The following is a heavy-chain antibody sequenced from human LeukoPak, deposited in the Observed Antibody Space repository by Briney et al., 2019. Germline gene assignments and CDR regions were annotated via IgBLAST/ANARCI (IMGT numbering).Heavy chain of an antibody. CDR3: AKEVAYYYGSGSYLHFDY. V-gene: IGHV3-23*01. CDR2: ISGSGGST. D-gene: IGHD3-10*01. Sequence: GGSLRLSCAASGFTFTSYAMSWVRQAPGKGLEWVSAISGSGGSTYYADSVKGRFTISRDNSKNTLYLQMNSLRAEDTAVYYCAKEVAYYYGSGSYLHFDYWGQGTLVTVSS. CDR1: GFTFTSYA. J-gene: IGHJ4*02.